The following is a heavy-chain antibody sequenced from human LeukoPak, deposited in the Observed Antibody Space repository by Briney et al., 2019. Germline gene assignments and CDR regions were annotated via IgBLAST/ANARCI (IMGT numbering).Heavy chain of an antibody. J-gene: IGHJ4*02. CDR3: ARDHDWAFDL. CDR1: GFPFGSYV. CDR2: INHNAEMI. Sequence: GGSLRLSCEGSGFPFGSYVMSWVRQAPGKGLEWIAYINHNAEMIFYPDFGKGRFTISRDNPKKSLYLQMNALRYEDTAIYYCARDHDWAFDLWGQGTLVTVSS. D-gene: IGHD3-9*01. V-gene: IGHV3-48*02.